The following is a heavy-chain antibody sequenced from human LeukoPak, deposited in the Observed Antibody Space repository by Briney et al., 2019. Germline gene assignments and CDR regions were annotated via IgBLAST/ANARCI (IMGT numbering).Heavy chain of an antibody. CDR3: AKGRILWFGELPDY. CDR2: ISGSGGST. J-gene: IGHJ4*02. Sequence: PGGCLRLSCAASGFTFSGYAMSWVRPAPGKGLGWGSAISGSGGSTCYADSVKGRFTISRDNSKNTLHLQMNSLRAEDTAVYYCAKGRILWFGELPDYWGQGTLVTVPS. D-gene: IGHD3-10*01. V-gene: IGHV3-23*01. CDR1: GFTFSGYA.